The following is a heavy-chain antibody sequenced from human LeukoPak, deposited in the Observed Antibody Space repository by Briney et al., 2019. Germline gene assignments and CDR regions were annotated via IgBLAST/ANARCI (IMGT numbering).Heavy chain of an antibody. V-gene: IGHV1-2*02. J-gene: IGHJ4*02. CDR3: FITMVRGDPSDY. D-gene: IGHD3-10*01. CDR1: GYTFTGYY. Sequence: GASVKVSCKASGYTFTGYYMHCVRQAPGQGLEWMGWINPNSGGTNYAQKFQGRVTMTRDTSISTAYMELSRLRSDDTAVYYCFITMVRGDPSDYWGQGTLVTVSS. CDR2: INPNSGGT.